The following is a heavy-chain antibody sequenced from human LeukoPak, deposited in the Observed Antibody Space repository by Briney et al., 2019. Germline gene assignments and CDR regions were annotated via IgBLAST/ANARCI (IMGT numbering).Heavy chain of an antibody. D-gene: IGHD3-10*02. CDR1: GGSMSNSSYY. V-gene: IGHV4-39*01. CDR3: ASHSSYVSPFRS. CDR2: IYYSGST. J-gene: IGHJ5*02. Sequence: SETLSLTCTVSGGSMSNSSYYWGWIRQPPGKGLEWIGSIYYSGSTYYNPSLKSRVTISVDTSKNQFSLKLNSVTAADTAVYYCASHSSYVSPFRSWGRGPLVTVSP.